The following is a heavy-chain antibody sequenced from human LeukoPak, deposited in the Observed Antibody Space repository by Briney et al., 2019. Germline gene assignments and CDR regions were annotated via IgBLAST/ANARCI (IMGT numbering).Heavy chain of an antibody. Sequence: PGGSLRLSCAAFGFTVSSNQMSWVRQAPGKGLEWVSLIYSAGGTHYVVSVQGRFTISRANSKNTLYLQMDNLSAEVTAVYYCVRGYGGNSHPGYWGQGTLVTVSS. CDR1: GFTVSSNQ. J-gene: IGHJ4*02. V-gene: IGHV3-53*01. CDR3: VRGYGGNSHPGY. CDR2: IYSAGGT. D-gene: IGHD4-23*01.